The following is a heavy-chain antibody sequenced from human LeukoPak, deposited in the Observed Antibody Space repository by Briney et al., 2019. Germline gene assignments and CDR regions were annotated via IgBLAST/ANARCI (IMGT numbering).Heavy chain of an antibody. CDR3: AKKVVVGATSPYSDFQD. J-gene: IGHJ1*01. V-gene: IGHV3-23*01. D-gene: IGHD1-26*01. Sequence: EAGGSLRLSCAASGFTVSSKYMSWVRQAPGKGLGWVSAISGSGVTTHYAGSVKGRFSISRDNSKNTLYLQMNSLRAEDTALYYCAKKVVVGATSPYSDFQDWGQGTLVTVSS. CDR1: GFTVSSKY. CDR2: ISGSGVTT.